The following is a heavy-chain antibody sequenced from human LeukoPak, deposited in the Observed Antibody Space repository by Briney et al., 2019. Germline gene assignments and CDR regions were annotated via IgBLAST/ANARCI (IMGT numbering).Heavy chain of an antibody. CDR1: GFSFSSYY. CDR3: TRDLAAVPGPRMDV. J-gene: IGHJ6*02. D-gene: IGHD6-19*01. V-gene: IGHV3-7*03. Sequence: PGGSLRLSCAASGFSFSSYYMSWVRQAPGKGLGWVALINPDGNERYYVDSVKGRFTISRDNARNSLYLQMDSLRDDDTAMYFRTRDLAAVPGPRMDVWGQGTTVTVSS. CDR2: INPDGNER.